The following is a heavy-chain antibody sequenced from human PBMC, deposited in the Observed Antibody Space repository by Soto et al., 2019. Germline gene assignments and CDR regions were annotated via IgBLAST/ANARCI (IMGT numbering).Heavy chain of an antibody. CDR3: ARLILAFTEPFGY. V-gene: IGHV4-39*01. Sequence: PSETLSLTCTVSGGSVRSSGYYWAWIRQPPGKGLEWIGSLYSSGKTYLNPSLKSRVTMSDDTSKNQLSLRLSSVTAADTAVYYCARLILAFTEPFGYWGQGTLVTVSS. D-gene: IGHD2-15*01. J-gene: IGHJ4*02. CDR1: GGSVRSSGYY. CDR2: LYSSGKT.